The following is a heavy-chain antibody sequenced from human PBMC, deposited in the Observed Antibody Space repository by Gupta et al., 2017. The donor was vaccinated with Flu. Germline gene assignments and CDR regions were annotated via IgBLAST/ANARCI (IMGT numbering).Heavy chain of an antibody. CDR2: IKEEGGEK. CDR1: GFSFRTSW. D-gene: IGHD2-15*01. V-gene: IGHV3-7*04. CDR3: TRQWSTGDY. J-gene: IGHJ4*02. Sequence: EVQLVESGEALVQPGGPLRLSCVASGFSFRTSWMTWVRQAPGKGLEWVANIKEEGGEKYYADSVKGRFTISRDDAKNSVYLQINNLRAEDTAVYYCTRQWSTGDYWGQGTLVTVSS.